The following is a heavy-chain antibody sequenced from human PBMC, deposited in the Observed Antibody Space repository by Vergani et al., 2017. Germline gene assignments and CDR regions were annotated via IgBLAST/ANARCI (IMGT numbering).Heavy chain of an antibody. CDR3: ASGKYYSDSTSHFRGRYFDV. CDR1: GDSIISRSYY. Sequence: QLQESGPGLVKASETLSLTCTVSGDSIISRSYYWGWIRQPPGKGLEWIGSIYNSGNGDSSSSLKSRVTISADTSKNQFSLRLMSVTAADTAVYYCASGKYYSDSTSHFRGRYFDVWGRGTLVTVPS. V-gene: IGHV4-39*01. J-gene: IGHJ2*01. D-gene: IGHD3-16*01. CDR2: IYNSGNG.